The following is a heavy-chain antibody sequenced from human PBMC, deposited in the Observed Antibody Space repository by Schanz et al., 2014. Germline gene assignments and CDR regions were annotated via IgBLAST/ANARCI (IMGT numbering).Heavy chain of an antibody. V-gene: IGHV3-48*04. CDR3: ARGHYGLDV. CDR2: ISRDGTTS. D-gene: IGHD3-10*01. J-gene: IGHJ6*02. CDR1: GFTVSSNY. Sequence: EVQLVESGGGFVQPGGSLRLSCAASGFTVSSNYMSWVRQAPGKGLEWLSYISRDGTTSYYADSVKGRFTISRDNAKGSVYLQMNSLRAEDTAVYYCARGHYGLDVWGPGTSVTVSS.